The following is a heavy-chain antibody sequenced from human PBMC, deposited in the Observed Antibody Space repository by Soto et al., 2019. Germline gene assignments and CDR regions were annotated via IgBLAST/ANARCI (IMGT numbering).Heavy chain of an antibody. CDR3: TTDEMRAYYYYGMDV. J-gene: IGHJ6*02. CDR2: IKSKTDGGTT. CDR1: GFTFSNAW. Sequence: EVQLVESGGGLVKPGGSLRLSCAASGFTFSNAWMNWVRHAPGKGLAWVVRIKSKTDGGTTDYAAPVKGRFTISRDDSKNTLYLQMNSLKTEDTAVYYCTTDEMRAYYYYGMDVWGQGTTVTVSS. V-gene: IGHV3-15*07.